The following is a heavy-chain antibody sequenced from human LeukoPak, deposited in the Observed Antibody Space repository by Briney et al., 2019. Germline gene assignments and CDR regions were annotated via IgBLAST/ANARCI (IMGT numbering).Heavy chain of an antibody. CDR2: ISSSSSYI. J-gene: IGHJ4*02. D-gene: IGHD3-22*01. CDR3: AKAPNYPDSSGYPDY. Sequence: WGSLRLSCAASTSTVYNYSMNWVGQAPGNGLEGFSSISSSSSYIYYTDSVKDRLTISSDNAKTSLYMQMKSLSAEATAVSYCAKAPNYPDSSGYPDYWGQGTLVTVSS. CDR1: TSTVYNYS. V-gene: IGHV3-21*01.